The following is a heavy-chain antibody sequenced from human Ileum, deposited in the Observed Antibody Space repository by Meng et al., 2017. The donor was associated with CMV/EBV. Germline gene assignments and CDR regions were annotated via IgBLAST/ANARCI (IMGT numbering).Heavy chain of an antibody. J-gene: IGHJ4*02. Sequence: GRSISSGGSYCSWIRQHPGKGLEWIWYIYYSGSTYYDPSLKSRVTISVDTSKDQFSLKLSSVTAADTAVYYCARAFMVRGVIYFDYWGQGTLVTVSS. D-gene: IGHD3-10*01. V-gene: IGHV4-31*02. CDR1: GRSISSGGSY. CDR2: IYYSGST. CDR3: ARAFMVRGVIYFDY.